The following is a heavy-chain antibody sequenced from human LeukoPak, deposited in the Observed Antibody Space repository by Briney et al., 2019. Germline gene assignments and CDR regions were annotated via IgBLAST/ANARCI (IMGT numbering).Heavy chain of an antibody. Sequence: GASVKVTCKASGYTFTSYGISWVRQAPGQGLEWMGWISAYNGNTNYAQKLQGRVTMTTDTSTSTAYMELTSLRSDDTAVYYCARGTRYNSSPQYLDCWGQGTLVTVSS. CDR1: GYTFTSYG. D-gene: IGHD1-14*01. J-gene: IGHJ4*02. CDR3: ARGTRYNSSPQYLDC. V-gene: IGHV1-18*01. CDR2: ISAYNGNT.